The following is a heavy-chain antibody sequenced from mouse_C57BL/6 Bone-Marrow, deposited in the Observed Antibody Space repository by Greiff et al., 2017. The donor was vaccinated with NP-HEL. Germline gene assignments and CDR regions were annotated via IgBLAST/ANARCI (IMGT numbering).Heavy chain of an antibody. CDR2: IYPGGGYT. Sequence: QVQLKESGAELVRPGTSVKMSCKASGYTFTNYWIGWAKQRPGHGLEWIGDIYPGGGYTNYNEKFKGKATLTADKSSSTAYMQFSSLTSEYSAIYYCLLYGSPFYYFDYWGQGTTLTVSS. V-gene: IGHV1-63*01. J-gene: IGHJ2*01. CDR3: LLYGSPFYYFDY. D-gene: IGHD1-1*01. CDR1: GYTFTNYW.